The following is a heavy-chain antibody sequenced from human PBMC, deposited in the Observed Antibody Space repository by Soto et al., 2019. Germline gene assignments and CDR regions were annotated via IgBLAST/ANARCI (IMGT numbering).Heavy chain of an antibody. CDR1: GYTFTSYD. V-gene: IGHV1-8*01. CDR3: VHSFYYGSGSYGY. Sequence: QVQLVQSGAEVKKPGASVKVSCKASGYTFTSYDINWVRQATGQGLEWMGWMNPNSGNTGYAQKFQGRVTMTRNTSISTAYMEVSSLRSEDTAVYYRVHSFYYGSGSYGYWGQGTLVTVSS. D-gene: IGHD3-10*01. CDR2: MNPNSGNT. J-gene: IGHJ4*02.